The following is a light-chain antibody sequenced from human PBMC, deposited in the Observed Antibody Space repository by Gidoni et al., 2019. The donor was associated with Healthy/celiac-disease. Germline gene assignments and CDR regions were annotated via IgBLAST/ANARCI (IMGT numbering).Light chain of an antibody. Sequence: SYELTQPPSVSVSPGQTARITCSGDALPKKYPYWYQQKSGQAPVLVIYEDSKRPSGIPERFSGYSSGTMATLTISGAQVEDEADYYCYSTDSSGVVFGGGTKLTVL. J-gene: IGLJ2*01. V-gene: IGLV3-10*01. CDR2: EDS. CDR1: ALPKKY. CDR3: YSTDSSGVV.